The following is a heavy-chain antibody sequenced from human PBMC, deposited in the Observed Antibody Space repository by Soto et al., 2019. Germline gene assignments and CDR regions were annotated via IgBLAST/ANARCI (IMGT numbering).Heavy chain of an antibody. V-gene: IGHV3-30*18. CDR1: GISLSGYS. J-gene: IGHJ4*02. Sequence: QVQLVESGGGVVQSGRSLRLSCAASGISLSGYSLHWVRQAPGKGLEWVTFISYDGNNEYYADSVKGRFTISRDDSKNTLFLQMNSLRAEDTAVYYCAKGLGYCTSSSCYGPTLTTPDYWGQGTLVSVSS. D-gene: IGHD2-2*01. CDR3: AKGLGYCTSSSCYGPTLTTPDY. CDR2: ISYDGNNE.